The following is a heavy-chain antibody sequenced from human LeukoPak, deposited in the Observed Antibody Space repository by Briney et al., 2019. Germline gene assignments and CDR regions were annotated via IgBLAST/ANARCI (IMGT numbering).Heavy chain of an antibody. CDR2: INHSGST. V-gene: IGHV4-34*01. J-gene: IGHJ6*03. Sequence: SETLSLTCAVYGGSFSGYYWSWIRQPPGKGLEWIGEINHSGSTNYNPSLKSRVTISVDTSKNQFSLKLSSVTAADTAVYYCARGLRSSSWYHNEYYYYYMDVWGKGTTVTVSS. CDR1: GGSFSGYY. D-gene: IGHD6-13*01. CDR3: ARGLRSSSWYHNEYYYYYMDV.